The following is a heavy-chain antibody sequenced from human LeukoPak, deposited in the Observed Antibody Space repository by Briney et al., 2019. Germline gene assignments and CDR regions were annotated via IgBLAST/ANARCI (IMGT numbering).Heavy chain of an antibody. CDR1: GFTFSSYS. V-gene: IGHV3-21*01. D-gene: IGHD2-2*01. J-gene: IGHJ4*02. CDR2: ISSSSSYI. Sequence: GGSLRLSCAASGFTFSSYSMNWVRQAPGKGLEWVSSISSSSSYIYYADSVKGRFTISRDNAKNSLYLQMNGLRAEDTAVYYCAREGVVVPAAPLDYWGQGTLVTVSS. CDR3: AREGVVVPAAPLDY.